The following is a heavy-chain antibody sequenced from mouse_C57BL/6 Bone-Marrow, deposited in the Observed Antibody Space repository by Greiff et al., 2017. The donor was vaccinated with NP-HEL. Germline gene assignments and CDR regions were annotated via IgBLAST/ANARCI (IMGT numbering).Heavy chain of an antibody. Sequence: EVQLQESGAELVRPGASVKLSCTASGFNIKDDYMHWVKQRPEQGLEWIGWIDPDNGDTEYASKFQGKATITADTSSNTAYLQLSSLTSEDTAVYYCPYGLWFAYWGQGTLVTVSA. CDR2: IDPDNGDT. D-gene: IGHD1-1*02. CDR1: GFNIKDDY. CDR3: PYGLWFAY. J-gene: IGHJ3*01. V-gene: IGHV14-4*01.